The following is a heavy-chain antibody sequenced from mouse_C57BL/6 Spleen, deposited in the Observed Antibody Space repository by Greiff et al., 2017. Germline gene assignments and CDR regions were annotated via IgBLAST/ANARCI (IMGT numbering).Heavy chain of an antibody. CDR2: ISSGSSTI. D-gene: IGHD1-1*01. V-gene: IGHV5-17*01. CDR3: ARPPYYGSSYRYFDV. Sequence: EVKLVESGGGLVKPGWSLKLSCAASGFTFSDYGMHWVRQAPEKGLEWVAYISSGSSTIFYADTVKGRFTISRDNAKNTLFLQMTSLRSEDTAMYYCARPPYYGSSYRYFDVWGTGTTVTVAS. CDR1: GFTFSDYG. J-gene: IGHJ1*03.